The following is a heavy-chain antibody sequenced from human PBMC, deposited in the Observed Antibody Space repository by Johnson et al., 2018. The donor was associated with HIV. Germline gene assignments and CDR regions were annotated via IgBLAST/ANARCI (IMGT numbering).Heavy chain of an antibody. D-gene: IGHD3-10*01. CDR3: AKDSDTYYYGSGDAFAI. J-gene: IGHJ3*02. CDR2: ISWDGGDT. Sequence: VQLVESGGVAVQPGGSLRPSCAASGFSFADYAMHWVRQAPGKGLEWVSLISWDGGDTYYADSVTGRFIIPRDNTNESLYLHMNNLRPEDTALYGCAKDSDTYYYGSGDAFAIWGQGTMVTVSS. CDR1: GFSFADYA. V-gene: IGHV3-43D*03.